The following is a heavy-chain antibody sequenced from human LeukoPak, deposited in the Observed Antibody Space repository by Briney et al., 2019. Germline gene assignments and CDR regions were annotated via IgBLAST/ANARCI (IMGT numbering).Heavy chain of an antibody. Sequence: ASVKVSCKASGYTFTGYYMHWVRQAPGQGLEWMGWINPNSGGTNYAQKFQGRVTMTRDTSISTAYMELSRLRSDDTAVYYCARGRRTAYSSSSAGPREAFDYWGQGTLVTVSS. CDR2: INPNSGGT. CDR1: GYTFTGYY. CDR3: ARGRRTAYSSSSAGPREAFDY. J-gene: IGHJ4*02. V-gene: IGHV1-2*02. D-gene: IGHD6-6*01.